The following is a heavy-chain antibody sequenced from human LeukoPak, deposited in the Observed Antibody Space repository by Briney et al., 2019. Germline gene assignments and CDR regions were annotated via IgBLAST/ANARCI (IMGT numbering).Heavy chain of an antibody. CDR3: ARGLIYLTPGLGSAVYFDY. CDR2: ISSSGSTI. D-gene: IGHD2-2*01. J-gene: IGHJ4*02. V-gene: IGHV3-11*01. Sequence: GGSLRLSCAASGFTFSDYYMSWIRQAPGKGLEWVSYISSSGSTIYYADSMKGRFTISRDNAKNSLYLQMNSLRAEDTAVYYCARGLIYLTPGLGSAVYFDYWGQGTLVTVSS. CDR1: GFTFSDYY.